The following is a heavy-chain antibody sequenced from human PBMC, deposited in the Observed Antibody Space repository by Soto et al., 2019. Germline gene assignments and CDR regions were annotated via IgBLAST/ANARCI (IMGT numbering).Heavy chain of an antibody. D-gene: IGHD6-19*01. Sequence: SETLSLTCTVSGGSISSSSYYWGWIRQPPGKGLEWIGSIYYSGSTYYNPSLKSRVTISVDTSKNQFSLKLSSVTAADTAVYYCASSGIAVAGTVFYYGMDVWGQGTTVTVSS. CDR2: IYYSGST. CDR1: GGSISSSSYY. CDR3: ASSGIAVAGTVFYYGMDV. V-gene: IGHV4-39*01. J-gene: IGHJ6*02.